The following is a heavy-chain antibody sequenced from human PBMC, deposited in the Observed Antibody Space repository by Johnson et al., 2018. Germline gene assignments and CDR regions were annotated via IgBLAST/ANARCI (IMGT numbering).Heavy chain of an antibody. CDR2: ISSSSSYI. CDR1: GFTFNSYS. CDR3: GRYLGVVVAEWSDYYMDV. Sequence: VQLLESGGGLVKPGGSLRLSCAASGFTFNSYSMIWVRQAPGKGLEWVSSISSSSSYIYYADSVKGRFTISRDNAKNSLYLQRNSRRAEDTAVYYFGRYLGVVVAEWSDYYMDVWGQGNTVTVSS. J-gene: IGHJ6*03. D-gene: IGHD2-15*01. V-gene: IGHV3-21*01.